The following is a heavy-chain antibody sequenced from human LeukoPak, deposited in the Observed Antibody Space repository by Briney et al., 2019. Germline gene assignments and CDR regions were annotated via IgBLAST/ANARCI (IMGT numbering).Heavy chain of an antibody. D-gene: IGHD3-16*01. CDR1: GFTFSSYW. Sequence: GGSLRLSCAASGFTFSSYWMSWVRQAPGKGLEWVANIKQDGSEKYYVDSVKGRFTISRDNAKNSLYLQMNSLRAEDTAVYYCARDRGIMITFGASDAFDIWGQGTMVTVSS. J-gene: IGHJ3*02. CDR3: ARDRGIMITFGASDAFDI. CDR2: IKQDGSEK. V-gene: IGHV3-7*04.